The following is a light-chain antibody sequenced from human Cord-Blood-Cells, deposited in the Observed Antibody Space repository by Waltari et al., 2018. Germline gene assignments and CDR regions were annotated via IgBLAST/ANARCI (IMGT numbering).Light chain of an antibody. J-gene: IGKJ2*01. Sequence: DIQMTQSPSSLSASVGDRVTITCQASQDISNYLNWYQQKPGKAPKLLIYDASNLETGVPSEFSGSGSGTDFTFTISSLQPEDIATYYCQQYDNLPYTFGQGTKLEIK. CDR1: QDISNY. CDR2: DAS. CDR3: QQYDNLPYT. V-gene: IGKV1-33*01.